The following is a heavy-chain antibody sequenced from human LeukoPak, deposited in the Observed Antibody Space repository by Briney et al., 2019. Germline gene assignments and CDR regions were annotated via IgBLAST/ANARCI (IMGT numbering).Heavy chain of an antibody. CDR1: GFTFSSYS. CDR2: ISSSTSYI. D-gene: IGHD6-19*01. CDR3: AREFSSGWYDS. Sequence: GGSLRLXCAASGFTFSSYSMNWVRQAPGKGLEWVSSISSSTSYIYYGDSVKGRFTTSRDNAKNSLYLQVNSLRAEDTAVYYCAREFSSGWYDSWGQGTLVTVSS. V-gene: IGHV3-21*01. J-gene: IGHJ5*01.